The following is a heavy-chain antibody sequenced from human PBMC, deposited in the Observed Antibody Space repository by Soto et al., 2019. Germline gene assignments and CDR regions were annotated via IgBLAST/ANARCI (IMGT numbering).Heavy chain of an antibody. J-gene: IGHJ6*02. D-gene: IGHD2-2*01. CDR2: IYPGDSDT. V-gene: IGHV5-51*01. CDR3: ARRGKYCSSTSCSTGYYYGMDV. CDR1: GYSFTSYW. Sequence: RGESLKISCKGSGYSFTSYWIGWVRQMPGKGLEWMGIIYPGDSDTRYSPSFQGQVTISADKSISTAYLQWSSLKASDTAMYYCARRGKYCSSTSCSTGYYYGMDVWGQGTTVTVSS.